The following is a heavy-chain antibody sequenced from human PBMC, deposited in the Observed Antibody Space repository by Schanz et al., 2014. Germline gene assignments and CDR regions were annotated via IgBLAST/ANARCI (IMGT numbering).Heavy chain of an antibody. CDR2: IKPDGSEK. V-gene: IGHV3-7*01. CDR3: AREVGGSFGQHY. Sequence: EVHLVESGGAVVQSGGSLRLSCAASGFTFSGSAMHWVRQAPGKGLDWVGIIKPDGSEKFYVDSVKGRFTISRDNAKNVMYLHLNSLRAEDTAVYYCAREVGGSFGQHYWGQGALVTVSS. J-gene: IGHJ4*02. D-gene: IGHD1-26*01. CDR1: GFTFSGSA.